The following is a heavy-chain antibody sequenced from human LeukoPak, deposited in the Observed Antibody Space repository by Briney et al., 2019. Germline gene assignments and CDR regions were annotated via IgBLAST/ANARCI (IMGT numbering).Heavy chain of an antibody. V-gene: IGHV7-4-1*02. CDR3: ASLNYDSSGNSPDAFDI. Sequence: ASVKVSCKASGYTFTSYAMNWVLQAPGQGVEWMGWSNTNTGNPTYAQGFTGRFVFSLDTSVSTAYLQISSLQAEDTAVYYCASLNYDSSGNSPDAFDIWGQGTMVTVSS. J-gene: IGHJ3*02. D-gene: IGHD3-22*01. CDR2: SNTNTGNP. CDR1: GYTFTSYA.